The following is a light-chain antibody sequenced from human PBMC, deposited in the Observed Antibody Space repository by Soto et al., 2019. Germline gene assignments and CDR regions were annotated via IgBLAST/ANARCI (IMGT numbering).Light chain of an antibody. CDR3: QHMAT. CDR2: KAS. CDR1: QSISAS. V-gene: IGKV1-5*03. Sequence: DIQMTQFPSTLSASVGDRVTITCRASQSISASLAWYQQKPGKAPKPLIYKASSLETGVPSRFSGSGSGTEFTLTISSLQPDDFATYFCQHMATFGQGTKVEIK. J-gene: IGKJ1*01.